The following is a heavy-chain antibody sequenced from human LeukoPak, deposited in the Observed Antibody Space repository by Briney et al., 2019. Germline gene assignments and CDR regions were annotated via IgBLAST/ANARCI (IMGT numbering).Heavy chain of an antibody. CDR3: STGTSLVY. CDR2: IKSKVDGGTR. CDR1: GFTFRNVW. J-gene: IGHJ4*02. V-gene: IGHV3-15*01. Sequence: GGSLRLSCAASGFTFRNVWMNWVRQAPGKGLEWVGRIKSKVDGGTRDYAAAVKGRFTISRNDSESIMSLQMNSLKTEDTALYYCSTGTSLVYWGQGTLVTVSS.